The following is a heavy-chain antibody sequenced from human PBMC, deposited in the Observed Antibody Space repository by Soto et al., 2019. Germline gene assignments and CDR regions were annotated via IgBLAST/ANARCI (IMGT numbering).Heavy chain of an antibody. CDR2: ISAYNGNT. D-gene: IGHD3-22*01. Sequence: ASVKVSCKASGYTFTSYGISWVRQAPGQGLEWMGWISAYNGNTNYAQKLQGRVTMTTDTSTSTAYMELSSLRSEDTAVYYCARARALRGYYDIDYWGQGTLVTVSS. CDR1: GYTFTSYG. CDR3: ARARALRGYYDIDY. J-gene: IGHJ4*02. V-gene: IGHV1-18*01.